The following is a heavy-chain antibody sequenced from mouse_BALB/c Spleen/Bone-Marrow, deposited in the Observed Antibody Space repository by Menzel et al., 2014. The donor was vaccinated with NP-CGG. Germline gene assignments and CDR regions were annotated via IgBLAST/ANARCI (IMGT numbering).Heavy chain of an antibody. Sequence: VKLVESGPELVKPGASVRISCKASGYTFTSYYIHWVKQRPGQGLEWIGWIYPGNVNTKYNEKFKGKATLTADKSSSTAYMQLSSLTSEDSAVYFCARSRWDGYDDYAMDYWGQGTSVTVSS. D-gene: IGHD2-2*01. CDR2: IYPGNVNT. CDR1: GYTFTSYY. CDR3: ARSRWDGYDDYAMDY. V-gene: IGHV1S56*01. J-gene: IGHJ4*01.